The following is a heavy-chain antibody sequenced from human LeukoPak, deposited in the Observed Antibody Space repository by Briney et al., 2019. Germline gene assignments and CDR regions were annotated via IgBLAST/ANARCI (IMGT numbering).Heavy chain of an antibody. CDR3: ARDSWLDV. D-gene: IGHD3-9*01. J-gene: IGHJ3*01. Sequence: PGGSLRLSCVASGFTFSSYWMSWVRQVPGKGLEWVANIKQDGSEENYVDSVKGRFTISRDNANNLVYLQMNSVRAEDTAVYYCARDSWLDVWGQGTMVTVSS. CDR1: GFTFSSYW. V-gene: IGHV3-7*01. CDR2: IKQDGSEE.